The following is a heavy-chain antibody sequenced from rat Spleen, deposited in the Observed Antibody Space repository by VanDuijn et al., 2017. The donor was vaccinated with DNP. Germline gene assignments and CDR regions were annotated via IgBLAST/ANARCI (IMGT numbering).Heavy chain of an antibody. J-gene: IGHJ3*01. Sequence: EVQLVESGGGLVQPGRSLKLSCAASGFTFSNYYMAWVRQAPKKGLEWVASISTSGGSTYYRDSVKGRFTVSRDNAKSTLYLQMDSLRSEDTATYYCTTVYGGYSGWFAYWGQGTLVTVSS. CDR3: TTVYGGYSGWFAY. CDR2: ISTSGGST. CDR1: GFTFSNYY. V-gene: IGHV5-27*01. D-gene: IGHD1-11*01.